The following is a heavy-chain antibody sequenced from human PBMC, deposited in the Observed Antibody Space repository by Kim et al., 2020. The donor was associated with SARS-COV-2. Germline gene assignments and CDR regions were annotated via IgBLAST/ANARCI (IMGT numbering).Heavy chain of an antibody. CDR3: ARGTWDYYDSSGYRTYYFDY. CDR1: GYTFTSYD. D-gene: IGHD3-22*01. CDR2: MNPNSGNT. Sequence: ASVKVSSKASGYTFTSYDINWVRQATGQGLEWMGWMNPNSGNTGYAQKFQGRVTMTRNTSISTAYMELSSLRSEDTAVYYCARGTWDYYDSSGYRTYYFDYWGQGTLVTVSS. V-gene: IGHV1-8*01. J-gene: IGHJ4*02.